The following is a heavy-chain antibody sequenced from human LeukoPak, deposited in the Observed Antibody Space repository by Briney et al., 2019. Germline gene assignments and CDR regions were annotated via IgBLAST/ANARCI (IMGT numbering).Heavy chain of an antibody. D-gene: IGHD1-26*01. J-gene: IGHJ3*01. V-gene: IGHV1-2*06. CDR2: INPNSGGT. CDR3: ARLRELPQHDAFDV. Sequence: ASVKVSCKASGYTFTGYYMHWVRQAPGRGLEWMGRINPNSGGTNYAQKFQGRVTMTRDTSISTAYMELSRLRSDDTAVYYCARLRELPQHDAFDVWGQGTTVTVSS. CDR1: GYTFTGYY.